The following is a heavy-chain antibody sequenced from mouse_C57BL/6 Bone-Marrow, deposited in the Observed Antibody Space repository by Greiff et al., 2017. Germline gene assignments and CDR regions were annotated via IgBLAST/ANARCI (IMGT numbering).Heavy chain of an antibody. CDR2: IRNKANGYTT. CDR1: GFTFTDYY. J-gene: IGHJ3*01. V-gene: IGHV7-3*01. D-gene: IGHD1-2*01. Sequence: EVQVVESGGGLVQPGGSLSLSCAASGFTFTDYYMSWVRQPPGKALEWLGFIRNKANGYTTEYSASVQGRFTISRDNSQSILYLQMNALRAEDSATYYCARGITTAYWGQGTLVTVSA. CDR3: ARGITTAY.